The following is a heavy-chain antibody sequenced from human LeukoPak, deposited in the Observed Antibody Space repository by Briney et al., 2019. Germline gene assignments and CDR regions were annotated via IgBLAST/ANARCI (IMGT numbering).Heavy chain of an antibody. CDR3: AREYYYDSSGYYFDY. Sequence: PGGSLRLSCAASGFTFSSYSMNWVRQAPGKGLEWVSSISSSSYIYYADSVKGRFTISRDNAKNSLYLQMNSLRAEDTAVYYCAREYYYDSSGYYFDYWGQGTLVTVSS. D-gene: IGHD3-22*01. CDR1: GFTFSSYS. V-gene: IGHV3-21*01. J-gene: IGHJ4*02. CDR2: ISSSSYI.